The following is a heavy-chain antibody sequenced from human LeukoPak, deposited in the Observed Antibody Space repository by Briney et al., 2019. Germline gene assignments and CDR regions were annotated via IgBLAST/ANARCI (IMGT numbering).Heavy chain of an antibody. Sequence: SETLSLTCTVSGGSISSYYWSWIRQPPGKGLEWIGYIYYSGSTSYNPSLKSRVTISVDTSKNQFSLKLSSVTAADTAVYYCARGSGSGYYWGGELPTPYYFDYWGQGTLVTVSS. CDR3: ARGSGSGYYWGGELPTPYYFDY. D-gene: IGHD3-3*01. CDR2: IYYSGST. J-gene: IGHJ4*02. CDR1: GGSISSYY. V-gene: IGHV4-59*01.